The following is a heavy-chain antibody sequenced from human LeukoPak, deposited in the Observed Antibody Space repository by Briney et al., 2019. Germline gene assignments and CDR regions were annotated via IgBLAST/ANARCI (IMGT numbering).Heavy chain of an antibody. CDR1: GFTFSGFL. Sequence: GGSLRLSCVVSGFTFSGFLMSWVRQAPGKGLEWVANIKQDGSEKYYVDSVKGRFTISRDNAKNSLYLQMDSLRAEDTAIYYCTRGRGALDFWGQGTMVTVSS. CDR3: TRGRGALDF. V-gene: IGHV3-7*01. J-gene: IGHJ3*01. CDR2: IKQDGSEK.